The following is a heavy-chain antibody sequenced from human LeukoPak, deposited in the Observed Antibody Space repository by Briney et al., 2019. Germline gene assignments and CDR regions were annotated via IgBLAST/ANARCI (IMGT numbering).Heavy chain of an antibody. D-gene: IGHD3/OR15-3a*01. Sequence: ASVTLSCKASGYSFTGKFIHWVRQAPGPGLEWMGWIDPNSGGTDYAQKFRGRVTMTRDTSTSPAYMGLSGLISDETAVYYCARDREGLAYFDYWGQGTLVTVSS. J-gene: IGHJ4*02. V-gene: IGHV1-2*02. CDR1: GYSFTGKF. CDR3: ARDREGLAYFDY. CDR2: IDPNSGGT.